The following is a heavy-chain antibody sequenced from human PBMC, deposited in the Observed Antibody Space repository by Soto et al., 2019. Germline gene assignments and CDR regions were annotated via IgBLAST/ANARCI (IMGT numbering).Heavy chain of an antibody. D-gene: IGHD6-25*01. V-gene: IGHV4-59*01. CDR3: ARDYLPYQRLSWFDP. Sequence: SETLSLTCTVSGGSLSSYYWSWLRQPPGKGPEWIGYIYYSGSTKYNPSLKSRVTISVETSKNQFSLKLSSVTAADTAVYYCARDYLPYQRLSWFDPWGQGTLVTVSS. CDR1: GGSLSSYY. J-gene: IGHJ5*02. CDR2: IYYSGST.